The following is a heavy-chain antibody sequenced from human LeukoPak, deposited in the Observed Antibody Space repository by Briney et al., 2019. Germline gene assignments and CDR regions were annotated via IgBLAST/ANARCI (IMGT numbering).Heavy chain of an antibody. CDR2: INPNSGGT. J-gene: IGHJ4*02. D-gene: IGHD5-12*01. V-gene: IGHV1-2*02. Sequence: ASVKVSCKASGYTFTAYYMHWVRQAPGQGFEWMGWINPNSGGTNYAQKFQGRVTMTRDTSISTAYMELSRLRSDDTAVYYCARGGLEMATIMLDYWGQGTLVTVSS. CDR1: GYTFTAYY. CDR3: ARGGLEMATIMLDY.